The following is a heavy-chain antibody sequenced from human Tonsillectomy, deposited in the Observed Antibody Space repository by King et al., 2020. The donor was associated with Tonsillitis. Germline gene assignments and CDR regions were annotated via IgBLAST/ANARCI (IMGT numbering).Heavy chain of an antibody. V-gene: IGHV4-39*07. J-gene: IGHJ6*02. Sequence: QLQESGPGLVKPSETLSLTCTVSGGSISSSSYYWGWIRQPPGKGLEWIGSIYYSGSTYYNPSLKSRVTISVDPSKNQFSLKLSSVTAGDTAVYYCARDRSDYSDYYGMDVWGQGTTVTVSS. D-gene: IGHD4-11*01. CDR2: IYYSGST. CDR1: GGSISSSSYY. CDR3: ARDRSDYSDYYGMDV.